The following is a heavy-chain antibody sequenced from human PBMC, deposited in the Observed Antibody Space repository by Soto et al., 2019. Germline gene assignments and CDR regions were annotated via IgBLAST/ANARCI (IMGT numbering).Heavy chain of an antibody. CDR3: ARGWDSSSWHGGNWFDP. J-gene: IGHJ5*02. CDR1: GYTFTSYD. D-gene: IGHD6-13*01. CDR2: MNPNSGNT. Sequence: QVQLVQSGAEVKKPGASVKVSCKASGYTFTSYDINWVRQATGQGLEWMGWMNPNSGNTGYAQKFQGRVTMTRNTSISTAYMELSSLRSEDKAVYYCARGWDSSSWHGGNWFDPWGQGTLVTVSS. V-gene: IGHV1-8*01.